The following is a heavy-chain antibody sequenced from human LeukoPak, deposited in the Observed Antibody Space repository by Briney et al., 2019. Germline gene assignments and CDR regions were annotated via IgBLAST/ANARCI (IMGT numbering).Heavy chain of an antibody. CDR1: GFTFSSYS. CDR2: ISSSSSYI. Sequence: GGSLRLSCAASGFTFSSYSMNWVRQAPGKGLEWVSSISSSSSYIYYADSVKGRFTISRDNAKNSLYLQMNSLRAEDTAVYYCARDGPVYYYDSSGYSSAFDYWGQGTPVTVSS. V-gene: IGHV3-21*01. D-gene: IGHD3-22*01. CDR3: ARDGPVYYYDSSGYSSAFDY. J-gene: IGHJ4*02.